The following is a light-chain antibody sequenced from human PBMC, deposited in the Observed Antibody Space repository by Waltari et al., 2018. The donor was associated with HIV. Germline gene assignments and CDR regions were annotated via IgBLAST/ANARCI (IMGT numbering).Light chain of an antibody. Sequence: QSALTQPPPVSAAPRQRVPISCSGPRSNIGKHALNWYRQFPGTTPTLLIYFDELLSSGVSDRFSASKSETSASLAISGLQSEDEADYYCAAWEDNLNAMLFGGGTRLTVL. CDR2: FDE. CDR3: AAWEDNLNAML. J-gene: IGLJ3*02. CDR1: RSNIGKHA. V-gene: IGLV1-36*01.